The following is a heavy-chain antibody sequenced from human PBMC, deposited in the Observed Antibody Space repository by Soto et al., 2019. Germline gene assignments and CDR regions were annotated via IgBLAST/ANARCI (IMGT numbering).Heavy chain of an antibody. CDR3: ARGATARTNYYYGLDA. CDR2: TRNKANSYTT. D-gene: IGHD1-1*01. CDR1: GFTFSDHY. J-gene: IGHJ6*02. V-gene: IGHV3-72*01. Sequence: GSLRLSCAASGFTFSDHYMDWVRQAPGKGLEWVGRTRNKANSYTTEYAASVKGRFTISRDDSKNSLYLQMNSLKTEDTAVYYCARGATARTNYYYGLDAWGQGTTVT.